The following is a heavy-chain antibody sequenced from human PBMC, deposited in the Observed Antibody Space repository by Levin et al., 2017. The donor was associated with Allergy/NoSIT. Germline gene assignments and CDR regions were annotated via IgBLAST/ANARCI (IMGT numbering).Heavy chain of an antibody. CDR1: GYSFSSYW. D-gene: IGHD3-22*01. CDR3: AREGGDSSGYHHDY. CDR2: IYPGDSDT. Sequence: KVSCKGSGYSFSSYWIGWVRQMPGKGLEWMGIIYPGDSDTRYSPSFQGQVTISADKSISTAYLQWSSLKASDSALYYCAREGGDSSGYHHDYWGQGTLVTVSS. J-gene: IGHJ4*02. V-gene: IGHV5-51*01.